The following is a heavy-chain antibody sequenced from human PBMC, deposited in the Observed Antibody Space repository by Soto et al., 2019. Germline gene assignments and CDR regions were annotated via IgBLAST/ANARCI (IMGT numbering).Heavy chain of an antibody. CDR1: GYTFSSYY. J-gene: IGHJ4*02. CDR3: AKVGSYVVVAGTDYFDY. V-gene: IGHV1-46*01. CDR2: INPSGDST. D-gene: IGHD6-19*01. Sequence: QVQLVQSGAEVKKPGASVKVSCKASGYTFSSYYMHWVRQAPGQGLEWMGVINPSGDSTGYAQKFQGRVNMTRDTSTSTVYMELSSLRSEDTAVYYCAKVGSYVVVAGTDYFDYWGQGTLVTVSS.